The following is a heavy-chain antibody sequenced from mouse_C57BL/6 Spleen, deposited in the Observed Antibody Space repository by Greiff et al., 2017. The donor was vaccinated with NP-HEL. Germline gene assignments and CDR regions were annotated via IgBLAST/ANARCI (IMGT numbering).Heavy chain of an antibody. Sequence: VHLVESGPELVKPGASVKISCKASGYAFSSSWMNWVKQRPGKGLEWIGRIYPGDGDTNYIGKFKGKATLTADKSSSTAYMQLSSLTSEDSAVYFCARFTTVVVPSFDDWGQGTTLTVSS. CDR1: GYAFSSSW. D-gene: IGHD1-1*01. J-gene: IGHJ2*01. CDR3: ARFTTVVVPSFDD. V-gene: IGHV1-82*01. CDR2: IYPGDGDT.